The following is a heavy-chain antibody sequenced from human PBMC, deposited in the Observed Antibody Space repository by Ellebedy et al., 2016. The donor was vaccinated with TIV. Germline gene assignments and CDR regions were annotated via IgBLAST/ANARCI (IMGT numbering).Heavy chain of an antibody. Sequence: SVKVSXXASGGTFSSYAISWVRQAPGQGLEWMGGIIPIFGTANYAQKFQGRVTITADESTSTAYMELSSLRSEDTAVYYCARGYSSGWYWGYYFDYWGQGTLVTVSS. V-gene: IGHV1-69*13. CDR3: ARGYSSGWYWGYYFDY. D-gene: IGHD6-19*01. CDR1: GGTFSSYA. J-gene: IGHJ4*02. CDR2: IIPIFGTA.